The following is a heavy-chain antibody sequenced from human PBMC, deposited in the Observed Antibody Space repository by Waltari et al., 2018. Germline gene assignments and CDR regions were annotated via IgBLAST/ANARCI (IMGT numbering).Heavy chain of an antibody. D-gene: IGHD1-26*01. V-gene: IGHV4-39*01. CDR3: ARLTVVGATRWFEP. CDR2: IFYSGST. CDR1: GHSTNRNNYY. Sequence: QLQLQASGPGLVKSSETLSLTRTASGHSTNRNNYYWAWFPPPPGKGLESLGSIFYSGSTYHNPSLKSRVTMSVDTSRNEFYLKLKSVTAADTATYYCARLTVVGATRWFEPWGQGTQVSVSS. J-gene: IGHJ5*02.